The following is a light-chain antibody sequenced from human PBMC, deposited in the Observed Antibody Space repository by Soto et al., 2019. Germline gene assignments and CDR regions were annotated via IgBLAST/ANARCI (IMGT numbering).Light chain of an antibody. CDR1: QGISND. J-gene: IGKJ4*01. V-gene: IGKV1-17*01. CDR2: TAS. CDR3: QKYNSAPLT. Sequence: DIQMAQSPSTVDVAVGGRVTIDCRASQGISNDLGWYQQKPGKAPKRLIYTASNLQSGVPSRFSGSGSGTDFTLTISSLQPEDVAAYYCQKYNSAPLTFGGGTKVDIK.